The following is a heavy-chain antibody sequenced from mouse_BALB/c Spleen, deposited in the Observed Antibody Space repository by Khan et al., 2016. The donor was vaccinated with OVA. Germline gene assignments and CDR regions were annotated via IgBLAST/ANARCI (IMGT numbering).Heavy chain of an antibody. J-gene: IGHJ4*01. CDR2: ISSDGTK. Sequence: QVQLKESGPGLAAPSQTLSITCTISGFTLTNYGVHWVRQPPGKGLEWLVVISSDGTKNNNADLNSRLTISKVNSHSKIILNMHSIQTDDTAIYFYARQTYYHYSIMDYWGQGTSVTVSS. D-gene: IGHD2-4*01. CDR1: GFTLTNYG. CDR3: ARQTYYHYSIMDY. V-gene: IGHV2-6-1*01.